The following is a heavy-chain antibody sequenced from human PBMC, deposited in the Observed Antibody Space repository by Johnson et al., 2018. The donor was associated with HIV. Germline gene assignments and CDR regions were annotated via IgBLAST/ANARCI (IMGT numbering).Heavy chain of an antibody. CDR3: ARSPRVGATRDAFDI. D-gene: IGHD1-26*01. J-gene: IGHJ3*02. CDR2: ISYDGSNK. Sequence: QVLLVESGGGVVQPGRSLRLSCAASGFTFSSYAMHWVRQAPGKGLEWVAVISYDGSNKYYADSVKGRFTISRDNSKNTLYLQMNSLRAEDAAVYYCARSPRVGATRDAFDIWGQGTMVTVSS. V-gene: IGHV3-30*04. CDR1: GFTFSSYA.